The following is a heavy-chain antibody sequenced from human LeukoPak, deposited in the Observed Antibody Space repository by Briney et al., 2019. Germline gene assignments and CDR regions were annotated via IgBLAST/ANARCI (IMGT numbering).Heavy chain of an antibody. J-gene: IGHJ5*01. CDR3: ARESDSSGWYDS. CDR2: ISGDGGST. D-gene: IGHD3-22*01. V-gene: IGHV3-43*02. CDR1: GLPIADFA. Sequence: GGSLRLSCVASGLPIADFAMHWVRQAPGKGLEWVSLISGDGGSTFYADSVKGRFTISRDNSKNSLYLQMSSLRSEDTALYYCARESDSSGWYDSWGQGTLVTVSS.